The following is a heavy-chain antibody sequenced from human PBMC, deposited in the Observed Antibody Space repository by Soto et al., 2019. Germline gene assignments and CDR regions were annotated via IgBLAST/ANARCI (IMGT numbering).Heavy chain of an antibody. D-gene: IGHD3-3*01. V-gene: IGHV4-34*01. CDR3: ARGRYYDFWSGYWTNYYGMDV. J-gene: IGHJ6*02. CDR2: INHSGST. CDR1: GGSFSGYY. Sequence: SETLSLTCAVYGGSFSGYYWSWIRQPPGKGLEWIGEINHSGSTNYNPSLKSRVTISVDTSKNQFSLKLSSVTAADTAVYYCARGRYYDFWSGYWTNYYGMDVWGQGALVTVSS.